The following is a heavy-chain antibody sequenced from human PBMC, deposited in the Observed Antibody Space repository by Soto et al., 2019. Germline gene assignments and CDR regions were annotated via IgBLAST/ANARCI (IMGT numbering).Heavy chain of an antibody. J-gene: IGHJ4*02. D-gene: IGHD3-16*02. CDR2: IYYSGST. CDR1: GGSISSVGDY. Sequence: SETLSLTSTVSGGSISSVGDYWSWIRPHPGKGLEWIGYIYYSGSTYYNPSLKSRVTISVDTSKNQFSLKLSSVTAADTAVYYCARVWISFDYVWGSYPLVFDYWGQGTLVTVSS. V-gene: IGHV4-31*03. CDR3: ARVWISFDYVWGSYPLVFDY.